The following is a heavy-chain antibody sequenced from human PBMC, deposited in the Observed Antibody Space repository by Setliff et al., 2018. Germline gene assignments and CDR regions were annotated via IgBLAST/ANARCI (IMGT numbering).Heavy chain of an antibody. J-gene: IGHJ4*02. Sequence: SETLSLTCTVSGDSIRRGDYWSWIRQHPGKGLEWIGYIHHSGETFYNPSLRSRVIISVDTSKNQFSLQVTSLAATDTALYFCARHEFVGGYYGSVTYRHFDYWGQGILVTVSS. CDR2: IHHSGET. CDR1: GDSIRRGDY. CDR3: ARHEFVGGYYGSVTYRHFDY. D-gene: IGHD3-10*01. V-gene: IGHV4-31*02.